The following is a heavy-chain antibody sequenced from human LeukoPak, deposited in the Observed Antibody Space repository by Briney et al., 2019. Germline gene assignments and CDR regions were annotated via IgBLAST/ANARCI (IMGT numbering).Heavy chain of an antibody. CDR1: GFTFSSYG. CDR2: IWYDGSNK. D-gene: IGHD1-26*01. Sequence: PGGSLRLSCAASGFTFSSYGMHWVRQAPGKGLEWVAVIWYDGSNKYYADSVKGRFTISRDNSKNTLYLQMNSLRAEDTAVYYCAVVGADDAFDIWGQGTMVTVSS. V-gene: IGHV3-33*01. CDR3: AVVGADDAFDI. J-gene: IGHJ3*02.